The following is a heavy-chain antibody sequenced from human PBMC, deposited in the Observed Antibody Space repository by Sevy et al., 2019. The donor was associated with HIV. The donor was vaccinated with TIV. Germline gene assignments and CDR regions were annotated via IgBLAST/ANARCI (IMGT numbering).Heavy chain of an antibody. CDR2: MNPNNGNT. Sequence: ASVKVSCKTSGYTFSSHDINWVRQAPGQGLEWTGWMNPNNGNTGYVQKFQDRVTMTRDSSIATAYMELRGLTSDDTAVYYCARDPSGNYLTPHYRDYYGLDVWGQGTAVTVSS. CDR1: GYTFSSHD. D-gene: IGHD1-7*01. J-gene: IGHJ6*02. V-gene: IGHV1-8*01. CDR3: ARDPSGNYLTPHYRDYYGLDV.